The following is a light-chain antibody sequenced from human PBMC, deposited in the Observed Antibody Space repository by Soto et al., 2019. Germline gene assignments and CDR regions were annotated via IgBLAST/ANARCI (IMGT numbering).Light chain of an antibody. J-gene: IGLJ2*01. V-gene: IGLV1-40*01. CDR3: QSYDNSLNHVV. CDR2: GDN. CDR1: SSNIGSFYD. Sequence: QLVLTQPPSVSGAPGQRVTIPCTGSSSNIGSFYDVHWYQQLPGTVPKLLIYGDNNRPSGVPDRFSGSKSGTAASLAITGLRAEDEADYYCQSYDNSLNHVVFGGGTQLTVL.